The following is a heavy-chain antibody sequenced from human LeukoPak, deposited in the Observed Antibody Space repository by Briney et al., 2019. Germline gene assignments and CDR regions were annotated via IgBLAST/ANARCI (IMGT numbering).Heavy chain of an antibody. CDR1: GGSISSYY. CDR3: AREGSGSRPFDY. CDR2: IYTSGST. V-gene: IGHV4-4*07. J-gene: IGHJ4*02. D-gene: IGHD3-10*01. Sequence: PSETLSLTCTVSGGSISSYYWSWIRQPAGKGLEWIGRIYTSGSTNYNPSLKSRVTMSVDTSKNQFALMLNSVTTADTAVYYCAREGSGSRPFDYWGQGTLVTVSS.